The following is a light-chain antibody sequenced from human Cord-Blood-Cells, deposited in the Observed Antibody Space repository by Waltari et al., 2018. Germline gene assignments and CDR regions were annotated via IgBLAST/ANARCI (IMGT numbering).Light chain of an antibody. V-gene: IGLV1-40*01. J-gene: IGLJ1*01. CDR3: QSYDSSLSGSKV. Sequence: QSVLTQPPSVSGAPGQRVTISCTGSSSNIGAGYDVHWYQQLPGTAPKLLIYGNSNRPSGVRDRCSGSKSGTSASLAITGLRAEDEADYYCQSYDSSLSGSKVFGTGTKVTVL. CDR1: SSNIGAGYD. CDR2: GNS.